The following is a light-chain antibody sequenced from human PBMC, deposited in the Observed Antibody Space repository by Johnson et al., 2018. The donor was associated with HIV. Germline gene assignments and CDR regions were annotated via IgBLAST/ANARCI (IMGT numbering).Light chain of an antibody. CDR2: ENN. CDR1: SSNIGNNY. Sequence: QSVLTQPPSVSVAPGQKVTISCSGSSSNIGNNYVSWYQQLPGTAPKLLIYENNKRPSGIPDRFSGSKSGTSATLGITGLKPGDEADYYCGTWDSSLSAVLFGTGTKVTVL. J-gene: IGLJ1*01. CDR3: GTWDSSLSAVL. V-gene: IGLV1-51*02.